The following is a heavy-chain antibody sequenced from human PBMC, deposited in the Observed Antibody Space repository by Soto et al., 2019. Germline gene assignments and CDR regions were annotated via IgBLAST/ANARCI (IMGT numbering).Heavy chain of an antibody. CDR2: ISGGSDYT. V-gene: IGHV3-11*06. Sequence: GGSLRLSCAASGFAFSDYYMSWIRQAPGKGLEWVSYISGGSDYTNYADSVKGRFTISRDNAKNSLYLQMNSLRAEDTAVYYCASSVNSGYVWGWYYWGQGTLVTVSS. CDR1: GFAFSDYY. J-gene: IGHJ4*02. CDR3: ASSVNSGYVWGWYY. D-gene: IGHD5-12*01.